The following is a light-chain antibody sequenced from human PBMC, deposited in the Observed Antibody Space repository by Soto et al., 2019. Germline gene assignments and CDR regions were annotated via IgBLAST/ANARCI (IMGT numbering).Light chain of an antibody. CDR2: DAS. Sequence: EIVLTQSPGTLSLSPGERATLSCRASQSVSSTYLAWYQQKPGRAPRLLIYDASSRATGIPDRFSGSGSGTVFTLTISRLEPEDFAVYYCQQFSSTPWTFGQGTKWIS. CDR1: QSVSSTY. CDR3: QQFSSTPWT. J-gene: IGKJ1*01. V-gene: IGKV3-20*01.